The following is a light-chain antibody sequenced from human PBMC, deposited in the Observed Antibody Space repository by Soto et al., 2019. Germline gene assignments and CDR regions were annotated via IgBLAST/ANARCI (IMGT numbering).Light chain of an antibody. CDR1: QSVASNY. J-gene: IGKJ2*01. CDR2: GAS. Sequence: EIVLTQSPGTLSLSPGERATLSCRASQSVASNYLAWYQQKPGQTPRLLIYGASNRATDIPDRFSGSGSGTDCTLTISSLEPEDFAVYYCQQYGISPPYTFGQGTKLEIK. CDR3: QQYGISPPYT. V-gene: IGKV3-20*01.